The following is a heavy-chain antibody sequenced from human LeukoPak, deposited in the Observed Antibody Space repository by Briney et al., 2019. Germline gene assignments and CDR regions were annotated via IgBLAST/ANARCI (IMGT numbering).Heavy chain of an antibody. J-gene: IGHJ4*02. D-gene: IGHD3-3*01. V-gene: IGHV3-23*01. CDR3: AKDQLPAYYDFWSGYYAYFDY. Sequence: PGGSLRLSCAASGFSLSSHAMSWVREAPGKGLEWVSAISGSGGSTYYADSVKGRFTISRDNSKNTLYLQMNSPRAEDTAVYYCAKDQLPAYYDFWSGYYAYFDYWGQGTLVTVSS. CDR2: ISGSGGST. CDR1: GFSLSSHA.